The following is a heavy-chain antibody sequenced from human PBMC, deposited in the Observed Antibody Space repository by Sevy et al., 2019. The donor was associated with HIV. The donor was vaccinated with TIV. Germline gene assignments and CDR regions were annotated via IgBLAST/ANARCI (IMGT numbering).Heavy chain of an antibody. J-gene: IGHJ6*02. Sequence: GGSLRLSCAASGLNFSKYSFNWVRQAPEKGLEWISHISRSGTTTYYAESVKGRFTVSRDNAKNSLYLQMSSLRDEDTPVYYCARDYDFWSGYTALSYYSLSYYYGMDVWGQGTTVTVSS. D-gene: IGHD3-3*01. CDR2: ISRSGTTT. CDR3: ARDYDFWSGYTALSYYSLSYYYGMDV. V-gene: IGHV3-48*02. CDR1: GLNFSKYS.